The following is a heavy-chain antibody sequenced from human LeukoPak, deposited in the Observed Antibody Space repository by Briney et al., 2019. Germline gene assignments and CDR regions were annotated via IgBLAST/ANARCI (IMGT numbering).Heavy chain of an antibody. Sequence: PSQTLSLTCAVSGGSISSGGYSWSWIRQPPGKGLEWIGYIYHSGSTYYNPSLKSRVTISVDRSKNQFSLKLSSVTAADTAVYYCARVDSSGWSYDFDYWGQGTLVTVSS. CDR2: IYHSGST. CDR1: GGSISSGGYS. D-gene: IGHD6-19*01. CDR3: ARVDSSGWSYDFDY. V-gene: IGHV4-30-2*01. J-gene: IGHJ4*02.